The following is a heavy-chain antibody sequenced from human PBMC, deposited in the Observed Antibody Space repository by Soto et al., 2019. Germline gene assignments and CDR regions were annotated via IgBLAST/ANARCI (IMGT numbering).Heavy chain of an antibody. CDR3: ARAHYYDSSGYYEGDDY. V-gene: IGHV1-69*02. J-gene: IGHJ4*02. D-gene: IGHD3-22*01. CDR2: IIPILGIA. Sequence: QVQLVQSGAEVKKPGSSVKVSCKASGGTFSSYTISWVRQAPGQGLEWMGRIIPILGIANYAQKFQGRVTITAYKSTSKAYMELSSLRSEDTAVYYCARAHYYDSSGYYEGDDYWGQGPLVTVSS. CDR1: GGTFSSYT.